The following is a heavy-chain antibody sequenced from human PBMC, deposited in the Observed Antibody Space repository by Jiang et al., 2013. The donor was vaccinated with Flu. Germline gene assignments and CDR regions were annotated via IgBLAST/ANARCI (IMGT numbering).Heavy chain of an antibody. CDR2: ISYSGTT. J-gene: IGHJ6*02. CDR1: GASINSGAYY. Sequence: GLVKPSQTLSLTCTVSGASINSGAYYWNWIRQHPAKGLDWIGYISYSGTTYYNPSLKSRLTISVDTSKSQFSLKVTSITVADTAVYYCARLPSPRGSGLDVWGQGTTVT. D-gene: IGHD6-25*01. CDR3: ARLPSPRGSGLDV. V-gene: IGHV4-31*03.